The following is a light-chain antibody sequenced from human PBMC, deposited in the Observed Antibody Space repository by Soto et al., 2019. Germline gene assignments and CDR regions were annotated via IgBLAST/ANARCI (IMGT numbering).Light chain of an antibody. J-gene: IGLJ1*01. V-gene: IGLV2-11*01. Sequence: QSALVQPRSVSGSPGQSVTISCTGTSSDVGGYNYVSWYQQHPGKAPKLMICDVSKRPSGVPDRFSGSKSGNTASLTISGLQAEDEADYYCCSYAGSYTDVFGAGTKVTVL. CDR3: CSYAGSYTDV. CDR2: DVS. CDR1: SSDVGGYNY.